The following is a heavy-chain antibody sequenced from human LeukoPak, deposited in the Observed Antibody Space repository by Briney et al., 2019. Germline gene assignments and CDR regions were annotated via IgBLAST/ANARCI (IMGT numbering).Heavy chain of an antibody. J-gene: IGHJ4*02. CDR1: GFTVSSNE. D-gene: IGHD3-22*01. Sequence: GGSLRLSCAASGFTVSSNEMSWVRQAPGKGLEWVSSISGGSTYYADSVKGRFTISRDNAKGSLYLQMNSLRAEDTAVYYCARFGTSGYYGDNWGQGTLVTVSS. V-gene: IGHV3-38-3*01. CDR2: ISGGST. CDR3: ARFGTSGYYGDN.